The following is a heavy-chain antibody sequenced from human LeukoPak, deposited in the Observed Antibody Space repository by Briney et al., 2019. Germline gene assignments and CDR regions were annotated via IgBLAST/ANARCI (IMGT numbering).Heavy chain of an antibody. CDR2: ISRSSSYI. V-gene: IGHV3-21*01. Sequence: GSLRLSCAASGFTFRSYSMNWIRQAPGKGLEGVSSISRSSSYIYYADSVKGRFTISRDNAKNSLYLQMNSLRAEDTAVYYCARVDDYGDREGAFDIWRQGTMVTVSS. D-gene: IGHD4/OR15-4a*01. CDR3: ARVDDYGDREGAFDI. J-gene: IGHJ3*02. CDR1: GFTFRSYS.